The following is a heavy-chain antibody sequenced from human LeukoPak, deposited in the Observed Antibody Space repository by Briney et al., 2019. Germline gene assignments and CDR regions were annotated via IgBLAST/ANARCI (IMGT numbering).Heavy chain of an antibody. V-gene: IGHV3-7*05. Sequence: PGGSLRLSCAASGFTFSSYYMSWVRQAPGKGLEWVANIKQDGGQKSYVDSVKGRFTISRDNAKNSVFLQMNSLRAEDTAVYYCASLQVVWGQGALVTVSS. D-gene: IGHD2-15*01. CDR1: GFTFSSYY. CDR2: IKQDGGQK. CDR3: ASLQVV. J-gene: IGHJ4*02.